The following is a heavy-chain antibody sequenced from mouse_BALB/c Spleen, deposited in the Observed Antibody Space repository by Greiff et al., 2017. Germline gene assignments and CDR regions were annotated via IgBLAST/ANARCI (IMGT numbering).Heavy chain of an antibody. CDR3: ARGSWYFDV. Sequence: VQLQQSGPELVKPGASVKISCKASGYAFSSSWMNWVKQRPGQGLEWIGRIYPGDGDTNYNGKFKGKATLTADKSSSTAYMQLSSLTSVDSAVYFCARGSWYFDVWGAGTTVTVSS. J-gene: IGHJ1*01. V-gene: IGHV1-82*01. CDR1: GYAFSSSW. CDR2: IYPGDGDT.